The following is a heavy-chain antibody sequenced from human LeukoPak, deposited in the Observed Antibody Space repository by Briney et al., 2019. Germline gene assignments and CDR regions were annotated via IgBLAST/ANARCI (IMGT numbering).Heavy chain of an antibody. D-gene: IGHD2-8*02. CDR3: AKRISADTGAADY. V-gene: IGHV3-23*01. CDR1: GFTFSGFA. J-gene: IGHJ4*02. Sequence: GGSLRLSCAASGFTFSGFAMSWVRQAPGKGLEWVSVVNAGGSKTWYADSVKGRFTISRDNSKDTLYLQMNSLRAEDTAVYYCAKRISADTGAADYWGQGTLVTVSS. CDR2: VNAGGSKT.